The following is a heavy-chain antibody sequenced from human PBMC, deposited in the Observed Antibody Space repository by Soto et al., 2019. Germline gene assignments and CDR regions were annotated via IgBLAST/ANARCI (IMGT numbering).Heavy chain of an antibody. Sequence: QITLKESGPTLVKPTQTLTLTCTFSGFSLSTSGVGVGWIRQPPGEALEWLALISWDDDKRYSPSLRSRLTITKATSKNQVVLTMTNMDPVDTGTYYCAHRYCSSTSCHPYYYYDMDVWGQGTTVTVSS. CDR2: ISWDDDK. CDR3: AHRYCSSTSCHPYYYYDMDV. J-gene: IGHJ6*02. CDR1: GFSLSTSGVG. V-gene: IGHV2-5*02. D-gene: IGHD2-2*01.